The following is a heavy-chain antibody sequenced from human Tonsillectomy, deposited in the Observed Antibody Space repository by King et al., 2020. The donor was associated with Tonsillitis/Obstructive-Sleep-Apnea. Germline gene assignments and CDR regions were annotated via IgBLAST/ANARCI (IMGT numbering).Heavy chain of an antibody. J-gene: IGHJ6*02. D-gene: IGHD4-17*01. CDR2: IIPILGIA. V-gene: IGHV1-69*10. CDR1: GGTFSSYA. CDR3: ARDERVTVTTKPWYYCYGMDV. Sequence: QLVQSGAEVKKPGSSVKVSCKASGGTFSSYAINWVRQAPGQGLEWMGGIIPILGIANYAQKFQGRVTITADKSTSTAYMELSSLRSEDTAVYYCARDERVTVTTKPWYYCYGMDVWGQGATVTVSS.